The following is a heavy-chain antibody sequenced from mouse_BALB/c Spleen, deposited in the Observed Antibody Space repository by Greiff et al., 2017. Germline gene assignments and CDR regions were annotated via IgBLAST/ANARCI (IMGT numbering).Heavy chain of an antibody. CDR3: ARDYGSSYVGFAY. D-gene: IGHD1-1*01. J-gene: IGHJ3*01. CDR1: GYTFTSYV. V-gene: IGHV1-14*01. CDR2: INPYNDGT. Sequence: QLQESGPELVKPGASVKMSCKASGYTFTSYVMHWVKQKPGQGLEWIGDINPYNDGTKYNEKFKGKATLTSDKSSSTAYMELSSLTSEDSAVYYCARDYGSSYVGFAYWGQGTLVTVSA.